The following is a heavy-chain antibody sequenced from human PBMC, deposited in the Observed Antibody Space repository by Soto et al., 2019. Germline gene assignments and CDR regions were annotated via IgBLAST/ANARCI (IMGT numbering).Heavy chain of an antibody. CDR3: ARGPRGYSYGYFFYFDY. V-gene: IGHV4-34*01. J-gene: IGHJ4*02. D-gene: IGHD5-18*01. CDR1: GGSFSGYY. Sequence: PSETLSLTCAVYGGSFSGYYWSWIRQPPGKGLEWIGEINHSGSTNYNPSLKSRVTISVDTSKNQFSLKLSSVTAADTAVYYCARGPRGYSYGYFFYFDYWGQGTLVTVSS. CDR2: INHSGST.